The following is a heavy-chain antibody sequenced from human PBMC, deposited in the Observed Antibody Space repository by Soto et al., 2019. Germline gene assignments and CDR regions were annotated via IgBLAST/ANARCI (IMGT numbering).Heavy chain of an antibody. J-gene: IGHJ6*02. CDR2: IMPIFGRP. Sequence: SVKVSCKASGGTFNNYAFSWVRQAPGQGLVWLGGIMPIFGRPDYAQKFRDRVTITADESTTTAHMELSSLRSEDTAVYYCATWLKEAGIGVNYYSGMAVWGQGT. D-gene: IGHD6-19*01. CDR3: ATWLKEAGIGVNYYSGMAV. V-gene: IGHV1-69*13. CDR1: GGTFNNYA.